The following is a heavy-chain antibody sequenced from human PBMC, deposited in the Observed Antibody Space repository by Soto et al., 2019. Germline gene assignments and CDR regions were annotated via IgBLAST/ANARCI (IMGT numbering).Heavy chain of an antibody. CDR1: GGSISSGGSY. CDR2: IYYSGNT. V-gene: IGHV4-30-4*01. Sequence: LSLTCTVSGGSISSGGSYWGWIRQPPGKGLEWIGYIYYSGNTYFNPSLKSRVTLSVDTSKNQFSLNLSSVTAADTAVYYCVRYCSTTKCPFDYWGQGTLVTVSS. CDR3: VRYCSTTKCPFDY. D-gene: IGHD2-2*01. J-gene: IGHJ4*02.